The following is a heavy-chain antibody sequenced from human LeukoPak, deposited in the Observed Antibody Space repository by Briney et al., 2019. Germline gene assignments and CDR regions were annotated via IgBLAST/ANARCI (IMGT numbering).Heavy chain of an antibody. CDR2: INHSGST. D-gene: IGHD2-15*01. CDR3: ARGTKTVVAATFTALFY. V-gene: IGHV4-34*01. Sequence: SETLSLTCAVYGGSFSGYYWSWIRQPPGKGLEWIWEINHSGSTNYNPSLNSRVTISVDTSKNQFSLKLSSVTAADTAVYYCARGTKTVVAATFTALFYWGQGTLVTVSS. CDR1: GGSFSGYY. J-gene: IGHJ4*02.